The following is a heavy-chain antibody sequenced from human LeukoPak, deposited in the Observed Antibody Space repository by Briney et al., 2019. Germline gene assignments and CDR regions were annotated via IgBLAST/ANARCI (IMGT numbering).Heavy chain of an antibody. V-gene: IGHV3-23*01. Sequence: GGSLRLSCAASGFTFSSYGMSWVRQAPGKGLEWVSAISGSGGSTYYADSVKGRFTISRDNSKNTLYLQMNSLRAEDTAVYYCAKTHGSSWSIFDYWGQGTLVTVSS. CDR3: AKTHGSSWSIFDY. J-gene: IGHJ4*02. D-gene: IGHD6-13*01. CDR1: GFTFSSYG. CDR2: ISGSGGST.